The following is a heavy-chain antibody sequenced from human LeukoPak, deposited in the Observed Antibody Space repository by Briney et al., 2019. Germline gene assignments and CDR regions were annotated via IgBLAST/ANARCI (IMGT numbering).Heavy chain of an antibody. CDR3: ARDLGGVAVAAHFDY. J-gene: IGHJ4*02. CDR2: IIPMFHTT. D-gene: IGHD6-19*01. V-gene: IGHV1-69*13. Sequence: ASVKVSCKASGGTFSSYGINWVRQAPGQGLEWMGRIIPMFHTTNYSQKFQGRVTITADESTSTAYMELSSLRSEDTAVYYCARDLGGVAVAAHFDYWGQGTLVTVSS. CDR1: GGTFSSYG.